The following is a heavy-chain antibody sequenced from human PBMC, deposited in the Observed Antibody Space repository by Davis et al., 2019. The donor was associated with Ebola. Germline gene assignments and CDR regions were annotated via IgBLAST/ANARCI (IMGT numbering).Heavy chain of an antibody. V-gene: IGHV3-7*01. Sequence: GESLKISCAASGFTFSSYWMNWVRQAAGKGLEWVANIKQDGSEKYYVDSVKGRFTISRDNAKNSLYLQMNSLRPEDTAVYYCARGIVREDAFDIWGQGTMVTVSS. CDR1: GFTFSSYW. D-gene: IGHD3-16*02. CDR2: IKQDGSEK. J-gene: IGHJ3*02. CDR3: ARGIVREDAFDI.